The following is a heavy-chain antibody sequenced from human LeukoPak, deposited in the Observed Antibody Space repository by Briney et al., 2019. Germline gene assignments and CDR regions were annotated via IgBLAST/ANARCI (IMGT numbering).Heavy chain of an antibody. CDR3: AELGITMIGGV. Sequence: GGSLRLSCAASGFTFSTYSGNWIRQAPGKGLEWVSSISDDSNYIFYADSVKGRFTISRDNSKNSLYLQMNSLRAEDTAVYYCAELGITMIGGVWGKGTTVTISS. J-gene: IGHJ6*04. CDR2: ISDDSNYI. D-gene: IGHD3-10*02. CDR1: GFTFSTYS. V-gene: IGHV3-21*01.